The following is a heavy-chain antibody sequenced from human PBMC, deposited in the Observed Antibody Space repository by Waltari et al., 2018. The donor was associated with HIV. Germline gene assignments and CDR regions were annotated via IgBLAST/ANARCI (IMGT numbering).Heavy chain of an antibody. V-gene: IGHV3-9*01. J-gene: IGHJ4*02. Sequence: EVQLVESGGGLVQPGRSLRLSCAASGFTLDDYAMHWVRQAPGKGLEWVSGISWNSGSIGYADSVKGRFTISRDNAKNSLYLQMNSLRAEDTALYYCAKGGIVVAAPIDYWGQGTLVTVSS. CDR3: AKGGIVVAAPIDY. CDR2: ISWNSGSI. CDR1: GFTLDDYA. D-gene: IGHD3-22*01.